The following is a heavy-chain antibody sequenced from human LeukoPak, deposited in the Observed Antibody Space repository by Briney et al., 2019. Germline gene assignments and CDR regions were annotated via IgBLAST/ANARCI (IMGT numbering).Heavy chain of an antibody. J-gene: IGHJ4*02. CDR3: TGNYYGSGSYADFDY. Sequence: GGSLRLSCAASEFTFSSYGMHWVRQAPGKGLEWVAFIRYDGSNKYYADSVKGRFTISRDNSKNTAYLQMDSLKTEDTAVYYCTGNYYGSGSYADFDYWGQGTLVTVSS. D-gene: IGHD3-10*01. CDR1: EFTFSSYG. CDR2: IRYDGSNK. V-gene: IGHV3-30*02.